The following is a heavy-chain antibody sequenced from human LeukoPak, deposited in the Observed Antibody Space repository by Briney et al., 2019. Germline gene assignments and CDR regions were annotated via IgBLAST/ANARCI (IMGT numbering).Heavy chain of an antibody. CDR2: IIPIFGTA. CDR1: GGTFSSYA. V-gene: IGHV1-69*06. Sequence: SVKVSCKASGGTFSSYAISWVRQAPGQGLEWMGGIIPIFGTANYAQKFHGRVTITADKSTSTAYMELSSLRSEDTAVYYCARDGSYDFWRGNFDYWGQGTLVTVSS. J-gene: IGHJ4*02. CDR3: ARDGSYDFWRGNFDY. D-gene: IGHD3-3*01.